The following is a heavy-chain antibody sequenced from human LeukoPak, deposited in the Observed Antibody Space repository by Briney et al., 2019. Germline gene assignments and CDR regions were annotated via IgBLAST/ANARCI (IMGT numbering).Heavy chain of an antibody. CDR3: ASIRGVIDY. D-gene: IGHD3-10*01. CDR2: ISSRSTI. V-gene: IGHV3-69-1*01. CDR1: GFIFNNAW. Sequence: GGSLRLSCTASGFIFNNAWMTWVRQAPGKGLEWVSHISSRSTIYYADSVKGRFTISRDNAKNSLYLQMNSLRAEDTAVYYCASIRGVIDYWGQGTLVTVSS. J-gene: IGHJ4*02.